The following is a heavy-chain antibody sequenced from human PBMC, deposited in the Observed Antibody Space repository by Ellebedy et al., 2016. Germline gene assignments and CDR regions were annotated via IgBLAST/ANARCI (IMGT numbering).Heavy chain of an antibody. D-gene: IGHD2-8*01. CDR2: IVRDGSDQ. CDR3: ARDTNGWSRDY. Sequence: GGSLRLSCAASGFTFTAYSMTWVRQAPGKGLEWVATIVRDGSDQYYVDSLKGRFTVSRGDAKNSVYLQLNSLRAEDSGIYYCARDTNGWSRDYWGQGTLVTVSS. CDR1: GFTFTAYS. J-gene: IGHJ4*02. V-gene: IGHV3-7*01.